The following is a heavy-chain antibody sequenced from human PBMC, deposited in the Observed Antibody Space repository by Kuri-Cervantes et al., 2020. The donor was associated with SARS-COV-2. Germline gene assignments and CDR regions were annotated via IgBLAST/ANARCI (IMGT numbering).Heavy chain of an antibody. Sequence: ASVKVSCKASGYTFTSYYMHWVRQAPGQGLEWMGIINPSGGSTSYAQKFQGRVTMTRDTSTSTVYMELSRLRSDDTAVYYCARAYLWCGYYTDYYMDAWGKGTTVTVSS. J-gene: IGHJ6*03. D-gene: IGHD3-3*01. V-gene: IGHV1-46*01. CDR2: INPSGGST. CDR1: GYTFTSYY. CDR3: ARAYLWCGYYTDYYMDA.